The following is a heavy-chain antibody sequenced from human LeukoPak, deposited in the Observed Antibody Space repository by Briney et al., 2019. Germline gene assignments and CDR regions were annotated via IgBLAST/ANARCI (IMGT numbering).Heavy chain of an antibody. J-gene: IGHJ5*02. CDR2: ICGSGGST. Sequence: PGGSLRLSCAASGFTFSSYAMSWVRQAPGKGLEWVSAICGSGGSTYYADSVKGRFTISRDNSKNTLYLQMDSLRAEDTAVYYCAKDPYYGFVDRLGWFDPWGQGTLVTVSS. D-gene: IGHD3-10*01. CDR3: AKDPYYGFVDRLGWFDP. CDR1: GFTFSSYA. V-gene: IGHV3-23*01.